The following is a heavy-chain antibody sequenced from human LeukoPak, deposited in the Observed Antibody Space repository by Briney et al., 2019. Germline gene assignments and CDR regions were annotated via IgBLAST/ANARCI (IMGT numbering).Heavy chain of an antibody. CDR2: ISYDGSNK. V-gene: IGHV3-30*18. J-gene: IGHJ4*02. D-gene: IGHD4-17*01. Sequence: GGSLRLSCAASGFTFSSYGMHWVREAPGTGLEWVAVISYDGSNKYYADSVKGRFTISRDNSKNTLYLQMNSLRAEDTAVYYCAKGLTTVTHGGDYWGQGTLVTVSS. CDR3: AKGLTTVTHGGDY. CDR1: GFTFSSYG.